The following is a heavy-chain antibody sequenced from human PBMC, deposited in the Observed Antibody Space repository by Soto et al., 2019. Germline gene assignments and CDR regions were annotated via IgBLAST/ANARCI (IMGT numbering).Heavy chain of an antibody. CDR3: AKDMVRTHAKGWFDP. J-gene: IGHJ5*02. CDR2: ISGSGGST. V-gene: IGHV3-23*01. D-gene: IGHD3-10*01. CDR1: GFTFSSYA. Sequence: LGGSLRLSCAASGFTFSSYAMSWVRQAPGKGPEWVSAISGSGGSTYYADSVKGRFTISRDNSKNTLYLQMNSLRAEDTAVYYCAKDMVRTHAKGWFDPWGQGTLVTVSS.